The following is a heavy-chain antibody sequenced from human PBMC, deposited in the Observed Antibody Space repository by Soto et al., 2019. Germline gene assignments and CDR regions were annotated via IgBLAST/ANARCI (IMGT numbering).Heavy chain of an antibody. CDR3: ARWGTTGGLDV. CDR1: GFTFRSYV. D-gene: IGHD3-16*01. Sequence: QVQLVESGEGVVQPGASLRLSCVGSGFTFRSYVIHWVRQAPGKGLEWVALTSYDGSNKYYDDSVKGRFTISRDNSRNTVDLHMDSLRLEDTALYYCARWGTTGGLDVWGQGTLVSVSS. CDR2: TSYDGSNK. V-gene: IGHV3-30*19. J-gene: IGHJ4*02.